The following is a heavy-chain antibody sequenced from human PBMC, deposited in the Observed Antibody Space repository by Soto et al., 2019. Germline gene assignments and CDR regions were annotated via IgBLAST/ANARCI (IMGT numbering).Heavy chain of an antibody. CDR1: GYTFTSYY. CDR2: INPSGGST. CDR3: ARESTTVVTPSILDY. V-gene: IGHV1-46*01. Sequence: ASVKVSCKASGYTFTSYYMHWVRQAPGQGLEWMGIINPSGGSTSYAQKFQGRVTMTRDTSTSTVYMELSSLRSEDTAVYYCARESTTVVTPSILDYWGQGTRVNVSS. J-gene: IGHJ4*02. D-gene: IGHD4-17*01.